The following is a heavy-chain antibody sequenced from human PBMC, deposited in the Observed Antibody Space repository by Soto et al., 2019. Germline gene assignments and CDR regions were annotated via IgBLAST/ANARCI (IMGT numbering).Heavy chain of an antibody. CDR3: ARKPGGNLVEY. CDR2: IWDDGINK. Sequence: QVHLVESGGGVVQPGRSLRLSCAASGFTFSSHGMHWVRQAPGKGLEWVAVIWDDGINKYYGDSVKGRFTVSRDNSKNTLYLQMNSMSAEDTAVYYCARKPGGNLVEYWGQGTLVTVSS. J-gene: IGHJ4*02. D-gene: IGHD2-8*02. CDR1: GFTFSSHG. V-gene: IGHV3-33*01.